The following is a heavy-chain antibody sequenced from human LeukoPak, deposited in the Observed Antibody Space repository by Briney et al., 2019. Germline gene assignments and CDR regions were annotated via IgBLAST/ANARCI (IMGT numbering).Heavy chain of an antibody. CDR2: INPNSGGT. J-gene: IGHJ5*02. CDR1: GYTFTGYY. CDR3: ARDRAVAGNSVWFDP. D-gene: IGHD6-19*01. V-gene: IGHV1-2*02. Sequence: ASVNVSCKASGYTFTGYYMHWVRQAPGQGLEGMGWINPNSGGTNYAQKFQGRVTMTRDTSISTAYMELSRLRSDDTAVYYCARDRAVAGNSVWFDPWGQGTLVTVSS.